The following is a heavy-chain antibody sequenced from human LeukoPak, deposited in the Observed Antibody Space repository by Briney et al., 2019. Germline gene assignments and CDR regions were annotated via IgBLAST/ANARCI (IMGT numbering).Heavy chain of an antibody. CDR3: TTDDILTGYPMDY. CDR2: IKSKTDGGTT. Sequence: GGSLRLSCAASGFTFSNAWMSWVRQAPGKGLEWVGRIKSKTDGGTTDYAAPVKGRFTISRDDSKNTLYLQMNSLKTEDTAVYYCTTDDILTGYPMDYWGQGTLVTVSP. J-gene: IGHJ4*02. D-gene: IGHD3-9*01. CDR1: GFTFSNAW. V-gene: IGHV3-15*01.